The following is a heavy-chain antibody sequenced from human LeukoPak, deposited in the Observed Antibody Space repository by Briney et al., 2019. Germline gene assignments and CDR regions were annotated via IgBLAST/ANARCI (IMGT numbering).Heavy chain of an antibody. V-gene: IGHV4-4*09. J-gene: IGHJ4*02. D-gene: IGHD2-15*01. CDR3: ARPGQSSWWVYFNY. CDR1: GGFSSFYY. Sequence: ETLSLTCTVSGGFSSFYYWTWIRQPPGKGLEWIGNIHTSRSTDYSPSLKSRVTMSIDTSKNQFSLRLSSVTAADTAVYYCARPGQSSWWVYFNYWGQGTLVTVSS. CDR2: IHTSRST.